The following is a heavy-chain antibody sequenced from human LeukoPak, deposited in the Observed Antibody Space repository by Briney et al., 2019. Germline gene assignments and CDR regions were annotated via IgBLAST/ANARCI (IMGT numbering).Heavy chain of an antibody. D-gene: IGHD2-15*01. J-gene: IGHJ3*02. CDR2: IYTREST. V-gene: IGHV4-4*07. CDR1: GGSINNYY. Sequence: SETLSLTCTVSGGSINNYYWSWIRQPAGKGLEWIGRIYTRESTNYDPSLKSRVTMSVDTSKNQFSLKLSSVTAADTAVYYCARGRYCSADICSGGDAFDIWGQGTMVSVSS. CDR3: ARGRYCSADICSGGDAFDI.